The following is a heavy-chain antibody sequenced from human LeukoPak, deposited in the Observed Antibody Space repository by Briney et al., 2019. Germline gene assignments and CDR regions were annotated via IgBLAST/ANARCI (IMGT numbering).Heavy chain of an antibody. D-gene: IGHD3-22*01. CDR2: ISYDGSNK. V-gene: IGHV3-30*03. J-gene: IGHJ3*02. CDR3: ARRRHYSDNSGHAFDI. CDR1: GFTFSSYG. Sequence: GRSLRLSCAASGFTFSSYGMHWVRQAPGKGLEWVAVISYDGSNKYYADSVKGRFTISRDNSKNTLYLQMNSLRAEDTAVYYCARRRHYSDNSGHAFDIWGQGTMVTVSS.